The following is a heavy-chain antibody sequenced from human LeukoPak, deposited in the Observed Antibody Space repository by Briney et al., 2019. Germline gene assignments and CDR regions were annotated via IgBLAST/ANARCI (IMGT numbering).Heavy chain of an antibody. CDR1: GFTFSSYG. Sequence: GRSLRLSCAASGFTFSSYGMHWVRQAPGKGLEWVALIWYDGSNKNYGDSVKGRSTISRDNAENSLYLQMSSLRAEDTAVYYCARVSLGNNYGSGSYDYWGQGTLVTVSS. CDR3: ARVSLGNNYGSGSYDY. CDR2: IWYDGSNK. V-gene: IGHV3-33*01. D-gene: IGHD3-10*01. J-gene: IGHJ4*02.